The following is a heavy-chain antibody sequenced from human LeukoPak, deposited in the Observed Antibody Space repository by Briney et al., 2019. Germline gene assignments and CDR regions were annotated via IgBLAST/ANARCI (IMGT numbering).Heavy chain of an antibody. CDR1: GFTFDDYG. J-gene: IGHJ4*02. D-gene: IGHD1-14*01. V-gene: IGHV3-23*01. CDR2: ISGSGGST. CDR3: AKDTETGHYFDY. Sequence: GGSLRLSCAASGFTFDDYGMSWVRQAPGKGLEWVSAISGSGGSTYYADSVKGRFTISRDNSKNTLYLQMNSLRAEDTAVYYCAKDTETGHYFDYWGQGTLVTVSS.